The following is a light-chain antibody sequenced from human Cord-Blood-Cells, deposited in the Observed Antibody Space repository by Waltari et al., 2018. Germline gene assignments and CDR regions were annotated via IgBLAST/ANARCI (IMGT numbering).Light chain of an antibody. CDR2: DVS. V-gene: IGLV2-14*01. CDR3: SSDTSSSTYV. J-gene: IGLJ1*01. Sequence: QSALTQPASVSGSPGQSITISCTGTSSDVGGYNYVSCYQQHPGKAPNTTIYDVSNRPSGFSKRFSGSKSGNTASLTISGLQAEDEADYYCSSDTSSSTYVFGTGTKVTVL. CDR1: SSDVGGYNY.